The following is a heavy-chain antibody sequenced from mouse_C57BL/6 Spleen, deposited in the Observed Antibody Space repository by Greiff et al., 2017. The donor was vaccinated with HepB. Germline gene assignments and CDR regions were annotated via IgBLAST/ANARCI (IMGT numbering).Heavy chain of an antibody. Sequence: EVKLMESGPGLVKPSQSLSLPCSVTGYSITSGYYWNWIRQFPGNKLEWMGYISYDGSNNYNPSLKNRISITRDTSKNQFFLKLNSVTTEDTATYYCARGRNFDYWGQGTTLTVSS. CDR2: ISYDGSN. CDR1: GYSITSGYY. CDR3: ARGRNFDY. V-gene: IGHV3-6*01. J-gene: IGHJ2*01.